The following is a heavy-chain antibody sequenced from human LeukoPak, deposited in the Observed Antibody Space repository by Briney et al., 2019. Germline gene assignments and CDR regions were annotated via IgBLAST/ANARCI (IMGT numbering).Heavy chain of an antibody. V-gene: IGHV3-21*01. D-gene: IGHD3-16*01. Sequence: GGSLRLSCAASGFTFSSYSMNWVRQAPGKGLEWVSSISSSSYIYYADSVKGRFTISRDNAKNSLYLQMNSLRAEDTAVYYCARVIPPDAFDIWGQGTMVTVSS. J-gene: IGHJ3*02. CDR1: GFTFSSYS. CDR2: ISSSSYI. CDR3: ARVIPPDAFDI.